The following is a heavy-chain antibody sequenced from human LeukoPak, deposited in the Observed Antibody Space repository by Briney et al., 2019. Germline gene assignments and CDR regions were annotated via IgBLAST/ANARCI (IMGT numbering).Heavy chain of an antibody. Sequence: PGGSLRLSCAASGFTVSSNYMSWVRQAPGKGLEWVSVIYSGGSTYYADPVKGRFTISRHNSKNTLYLQMNSLRAEDTAVYYCARKSIAGTDAFDIWGQGTMVTVSS. CDR3: ARKSIAGTDAFDI. CDR1: GFTVSSNY. V-gene: IGHV3-53*04. CDR2: IYSGGST. D-gene: IGHD1-26*01. J-gene: IGHJ3*02.